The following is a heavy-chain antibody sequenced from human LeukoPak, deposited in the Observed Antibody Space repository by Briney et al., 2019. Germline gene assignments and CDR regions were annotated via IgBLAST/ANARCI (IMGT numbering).Heavy chain of an antibody. D-gene: IGHD1-26*01. CDR1: GGTFSSYA. CDR2: LNPGNGNT. CDR3: ARDLSGSFSYFDP. J-gene: IGHJ5*02. Sequence: ASVKVSCKASGGTFSSYAISWLRQAPGQRLEWMGWLNPGNGNTKYSQKFQDRITFTWDTSATIVYMELSSLRSADTAVYYCARDLSGSFSYFDPGGQGTLVTVSS. V-gene: IGHV1-3*01.